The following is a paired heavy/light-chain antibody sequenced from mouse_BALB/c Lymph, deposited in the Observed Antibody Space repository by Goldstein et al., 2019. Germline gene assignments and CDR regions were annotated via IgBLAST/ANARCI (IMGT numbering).Heavy chain of an antibody. CDR1: DYTFTEYI. V-gene: IGHV1-62-2*01. J-gene: IGHJ3*01. CDR3: TRHEGGLVGFAY. Sequence: VQLQQSGAELVKPGASVKLSCKASDYTFTEYIIHWVKERSGQGLEWIGWFYPGSGSRKYNEKFKDKATLTADKSSSTVYLELTRLTSEDSAVYFCTRHEGGLVGFAYWGQGTLVTVSA. D-gene: IGHD1-1*01. CDR2: FYPGSGSR.
Light chain of an antibody. CDR3: FQGSHVPWT. CDR1: QSIVHSNGNTY. CDR2: KVS. Sequence: DVLMTQTPLSLPVSLGDQASISCRSSQSIVHSNGNTYLEWYLQKPGQSPKLLIYKVSNRFSGVPDRFSGSGSGTDFTLKISRVEAEDLGVYYCFQGSHVPWTFGGGTKLEIK. V-gene: IGKV1-117*01. J-gene: IGKJ1*01.